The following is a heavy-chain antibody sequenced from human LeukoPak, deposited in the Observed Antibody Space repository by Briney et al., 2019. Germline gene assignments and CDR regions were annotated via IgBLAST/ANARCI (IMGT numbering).Heavy chain of an antibody. Sequence: GGSLRLSCAASGFTFSSYGMHWVRQAPGKGLEWVAFIRYDGSNKYYADSVKGRFTISRDISENTLYLQMNALRAEDTAVYYCASRVVTSFDYWGQGTLVTVSS. J-gene: IGHJ4*02. CDR2: IRYDGSNK. CDR1: GFTFSSYG. D-gene: IGHD3-3*01. V-gene: IGHV3-30*02. CDR3: ASRVVTSFDY.